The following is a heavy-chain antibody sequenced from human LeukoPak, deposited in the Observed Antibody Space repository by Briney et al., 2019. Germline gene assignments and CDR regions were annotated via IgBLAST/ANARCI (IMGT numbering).Heavy chain of an antibody. CDR2: ISGSGGST. V-gene: IGHV3-23*01. Sequence: GGSLRLSCAASGFTFSSYAMNWVRQAPGEGLEWVSAISGSGGSTYYADSVKGGFTISRDNSKNTLYLQMSSLRAEETAVYYCAARRITMIRGVIKYFDYWGQGTLVTVSS. CDR1: GFTFSSYA. CDR3: AARRITMIRGVIKYFDY. D-gene: IGHD3-10*01. J-gene: IGHJ4*02.